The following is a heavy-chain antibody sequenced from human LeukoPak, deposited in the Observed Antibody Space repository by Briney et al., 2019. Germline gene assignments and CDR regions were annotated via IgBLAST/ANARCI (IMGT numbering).Heavy chain of an antibody. CDR2: IKTDGSEK. Sequence: PGGSLRLSCEASGFIFSNSWMTWVRQTPGKGLEWVANIKTDGSEKYYVDSVKGRFTISRDNAKNSLYLQMNSLRAEDTAVYYCARSRDIAAAGPDYWGQGTLVTVSS. CDR1: GFIFSNSW. CDR3: ARSRDIAAAGPDY. D-gene: IGHD6-13*01. J-gene: IGHJ4*02. V-gene: IGHV3-7*01.